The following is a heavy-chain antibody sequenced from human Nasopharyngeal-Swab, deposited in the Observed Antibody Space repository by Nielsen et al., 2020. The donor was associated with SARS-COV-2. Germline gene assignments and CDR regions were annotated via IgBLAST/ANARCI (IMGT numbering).Heavy chain of an antibody. Sequence: GESLKISCAASGFTFSDYYMSWFRQAPGKGLEWVSYISSSGTSTHYADSVKGRFTISRDNAKNSPYLQMNSLGAEDTAVYFCARSIAAATGLPGHWGHGTLVTVSS. CDR3: ARSIAAATGLPGH. V-gene: IGHV3-11*04. D-gene: IGHD6-25*01. CDR2: ISSSGTST. J-gene: IGHJ4*01. CDR1: GFTFSDYY.